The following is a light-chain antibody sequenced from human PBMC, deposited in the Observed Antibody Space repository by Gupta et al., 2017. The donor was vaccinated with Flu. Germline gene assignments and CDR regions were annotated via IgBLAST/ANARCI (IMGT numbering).Light chain of an antibody. CDR3: QQYHNWPRT. CDR2: GAS. CDR1: QTVSSN. J-gene: IGKJ1*01. Sequence: PATLSVSPGERATLSCRASQTVSSNLAWYQHKPGQAPRLLIYGASTRATGIPARFSGSGSGAEFTLTISSLQSEDFAVYFCQQYHNWPRTFGQWTKVEVK. V-gene: IGKV3-15*01.